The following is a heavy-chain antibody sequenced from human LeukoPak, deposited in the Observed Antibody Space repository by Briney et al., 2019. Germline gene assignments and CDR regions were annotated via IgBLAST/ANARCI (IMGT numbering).Heavy chain of an antibody. D-gene: IGHD6-19*01. V-gene: IGHV4-59*01. CDR1: GGSISNYY. Sequence: SSETLSLTCTVSGGSISNYYWSWIRQPPGKGLEWIGNLYCTGSTNYNPSLKSRVTISLDTSKNQFSLKLTSVTAADTAVYFCTRARYSSGWNDYWGQGTLVTVSS. CDR2: LYCTGST. J-gene: IGHJ4*02. CDR3: TRARYSSGWNDY.